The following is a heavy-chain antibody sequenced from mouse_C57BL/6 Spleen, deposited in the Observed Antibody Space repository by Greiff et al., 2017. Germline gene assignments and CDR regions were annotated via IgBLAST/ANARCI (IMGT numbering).Heavy chain of an antibody. V-gene: IGHV1-52*01. J-gene: IGHJ3*01. CDR3: ARSYGSSDWFAY. CDR2: IDPSDSET. Sequence: QVHVKQPGAELVRPGSSVKLSCKASGYTFTSYWMHWVKQRPIQGLEWIGNIDPSDSETHYNQKFKDKATLTVDKSSSTAYMQLSSLTSEDSAVYYCARSYGSSDWFAYWGQGTLVTVSA. CDR1: GYTFTSYW. D-gene: IGHD1-1*01.